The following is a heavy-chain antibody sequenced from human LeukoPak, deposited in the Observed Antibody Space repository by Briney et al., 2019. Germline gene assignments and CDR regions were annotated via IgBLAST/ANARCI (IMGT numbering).Heavy chain of an antibody. Sequence: GGSLRLSCAASGFTFSSYAMHWVRQAPGKGLEWVAVISYDGSNKYYADSVKGRFTISRDNSKNMLYLQMNSLRAEDTAVYYCARRSTVTTRGGAPDYWGRGTLVTVSS. CDR1: GFTFSSYA. J-gene: IGHJ4*02. CDR3: ARRSTVTTRGGAPDY. CDR2: ISYDGSNK. V-gene: IGHV3-30-3*01. D-gene: IGHD4-17*01.